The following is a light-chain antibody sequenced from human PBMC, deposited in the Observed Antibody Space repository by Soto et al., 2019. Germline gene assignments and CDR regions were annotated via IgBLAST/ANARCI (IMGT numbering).Light chain of an antibody. Sequence: EIVLTQSPGTLSLSPGERATLSCRASQSVSSSYLAWYHQKPGQAPRLLIFGASSRATGIPDRFSGSGSGTDFTLTISRLEPEDFAVYYCQRYGSSITFGGGTKVDIK. J-gene: IGKJ4*01. V-gene: IGKV3-20*01. CDR2: GAS. CDR3: QRYGSSIT. CDR1: QSVSSSY.